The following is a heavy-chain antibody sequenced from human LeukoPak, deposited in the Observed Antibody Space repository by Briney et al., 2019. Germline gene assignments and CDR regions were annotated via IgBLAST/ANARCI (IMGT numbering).Heavy chain of an antibody. V-gene: IGHV4-39*01. CDR2: ISYSGST. D-gene: IGHD6-13*01. CDR3: ASGGSSSWYRWFDP. J-gene: IGHJ5*02. Sequence: SETLSLTCTASGGSISSSSYYWGWIRQPPGKGLEWIGDISYSGSTYYNPSLKSRVTISVDTSKNQFSLKLSSVTATDTAVYYCASGGSSSWYRWFDPWGQGTLVTVSS. CDR1: GGSISSSSYY.